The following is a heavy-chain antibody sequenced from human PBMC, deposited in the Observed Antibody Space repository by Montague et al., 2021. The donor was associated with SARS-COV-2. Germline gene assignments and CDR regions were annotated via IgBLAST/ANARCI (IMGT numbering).Heavy chain of an antibody. CDR1: GFTFSSYA. Sequence: FLRLSCAASGFTFSSYAMHWLRQAPGKGLEWVAVISYDGSNKYYADSVKGRFTISRDNSKNTLYLQMNSLRAEDTAVYYCARGYSGSYYSYFDYWGQGTLVTVSS. V-gene: IGHV3-30*04. CDR3: ARGYSGSYYSYFDY. CDR2: ISYDGSNK. D-gene: IGHD1-26*01. J-gene: IGHJ4*02.